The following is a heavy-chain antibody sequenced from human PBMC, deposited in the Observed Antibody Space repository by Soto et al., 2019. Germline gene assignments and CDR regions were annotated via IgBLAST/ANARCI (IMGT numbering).Heavy chain of an antibody. CDR2: IIPILGIA. Sequence: SVEVSCKASGGTFSSYTISWVRQAPGQGLEWMGRIIPILGIANYAQKFQGRVTITADKSTSTAYMELSSLRSEDTAVYYCARDLSGYDLHYYYGMDVWGQGTTVTVSS. CDR1: GGTFSSYT. D-gene: IGHD5-12*01. CDR3: ARDLSGYDLHYYYGMDV. V-gene: IGHV1-69*04. J-gene: IGHJ6*02.